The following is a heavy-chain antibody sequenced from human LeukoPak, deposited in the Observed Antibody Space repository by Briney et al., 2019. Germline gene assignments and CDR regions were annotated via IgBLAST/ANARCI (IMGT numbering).Heavy chain of an antibody. D-gene: IGHD2-15*01. J-gene: IGHJ3*02. Sequence: GGSLRLSCSVSGFTFSSYWMTWVRQAPGKGLEWVANIKQDGSEKHCVDSVKGRFTISRDNAKNSLYLQMNSLRAEDTAVYYCARVISAYCSGGSCWGAFDIWGQGTMVTVSS. CDR1: GFTFSSYW. CDR3: ARVISAYCSGGSCWGAFDI. CDR2: IKQDGSEK. V-gene: IGHV3-7*03.